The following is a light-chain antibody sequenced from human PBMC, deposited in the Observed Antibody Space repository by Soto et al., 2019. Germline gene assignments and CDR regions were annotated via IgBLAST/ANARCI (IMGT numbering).Light chain of an antibody. CDR3: SSYTSSSTYV. Sequence: QSVLTQVASVSGSPGQSITISCTGTSSDVGTFNLVSWYQQHPGKASRVMIYDVINRPSGVSYRFSGSKSGNTASLTISGLQAEDESDYYCSSYTSSSTYVFGTGTKVTVL. V-gene: IGLV2-14*02. J-gene: IGLJ1*01. CDR2: DVI. CDR1: SSDVGTFNL.